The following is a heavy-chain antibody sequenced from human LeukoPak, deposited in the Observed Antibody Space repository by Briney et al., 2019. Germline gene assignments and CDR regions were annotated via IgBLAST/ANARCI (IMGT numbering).Heavy chain of an antibody. V-gene: IGHV3-30*04. J-gene: IGHJ4*02. CDR1: GFTFSSYA. CDR2: ISYDGSNK. D-gene: IGHD7-27*01. Sequence: RPGGSLRLSCAASGFTFSSYAMHWVRQAPGKGLEWVAVISYDGSNKYYADSVKGRFTISRDNSKNTLYLQMNSLRAEDTAVYYCARRPTWGSGYYWGQGTQVAVSS. CDR3: ARRPTWGSGYY.